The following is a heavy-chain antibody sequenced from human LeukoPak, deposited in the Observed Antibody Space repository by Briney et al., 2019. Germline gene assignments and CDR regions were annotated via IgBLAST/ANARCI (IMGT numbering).Heavy chain of an antibody. Sequence: PSETLSLTCAVSGGSIRSTSYYWGWIRQPPGKGLEWIGSIYYSGSTNYNPSLKSRVTISADTSKNQFSLRLSSVTAADTAVYYCARLQFLSGGYYAFDSWGQGSQVSVSS. J-gene: IGHJ4*02. V-gene: IGHV4-39*07. CDR3: ARLQFLSGGYYAFDS. CDR1: GGSIRSTSYY. CDR2: IYYSGST. D-gene: IGHD3-3*01.